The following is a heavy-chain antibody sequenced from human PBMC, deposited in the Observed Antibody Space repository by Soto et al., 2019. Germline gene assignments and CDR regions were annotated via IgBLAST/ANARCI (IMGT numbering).Heavy chain of an antibody. D-gene: IGHD1-26*01. J-gene: IGHJ4*02. CDR2: IIPIFGTA. CDR1: GGTFSSYA. Sequence: QVQLVQSGAEVKKPGSSVKVSCKASGGTFSSYAISWVRQAPGQGLEWMGGIIPIFGTANYAQKFQVRVTITGDESTGISYMVLGSLRSEDTAVYYCAGRLVGELPTSLEYWGQGTLVTVAS. CDR3: AGRLVGELPTSLEY. V-gene: IGHV1-69*12.